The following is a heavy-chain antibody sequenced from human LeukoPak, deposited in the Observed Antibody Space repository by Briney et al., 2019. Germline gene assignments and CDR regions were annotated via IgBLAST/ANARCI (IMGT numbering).Heavy chain of an antibody. D-gene: IGHD5-24*01. V-gene: IGHV4-59*11. CDR2: IYHTGST. CDR3: ARTNVEMATTFDY. CDR1: GGSISSHY. Sequence: SETLSLTCTVSGGSISSHYWSWIRQPPGKGLEWIAYIYHTGSTNYNPSLKSRVTIAVDTSRNQFSLKLSSVTAADTAVYYCARTNVEMATTFDYWGQGTLVTVSS. J-gene: IGHJ4*02.